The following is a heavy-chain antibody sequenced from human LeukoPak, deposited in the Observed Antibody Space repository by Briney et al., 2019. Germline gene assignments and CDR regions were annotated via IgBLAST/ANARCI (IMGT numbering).Heavy chain of an antibody. CDR2: IYSGGST. J-gene: IGHJ6*03. CDR3: ARAPRNVVDYYYYYMDV. V-gene: IGHV3-53*01. CDR1: GFTVSSNY. Sequence: GGSLRLSCAASGFTVSSNYMSWVRQAPGKGLEWVSVIYSGGSTYYADSVKGRFTISRDNSKNTLHLQMNSLRAEDTAVYYCARAPRNVVDYYYYYMDVWGKGTTVTVSS. D-gene: IGHD2-15*01.